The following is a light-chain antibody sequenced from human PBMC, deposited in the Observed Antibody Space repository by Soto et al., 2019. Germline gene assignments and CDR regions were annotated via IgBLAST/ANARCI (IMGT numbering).Light chain of an antibody. CDR2: DAS. V-gene: IGKV1-5*01. Sequence: DIQMTQSPSTLSASVGDGVTITCRASQNISVWLAWYQQRPGKAPKFLIYDASSLETGVPSRFSGSGSGTEFTLTIRSLQPDDFATYYCQQYYIYPPAFGLGTKLEIK. J-gene: IGKJ3*01. CDR1: QNISVW. CDR3: QQYYIYPPA.